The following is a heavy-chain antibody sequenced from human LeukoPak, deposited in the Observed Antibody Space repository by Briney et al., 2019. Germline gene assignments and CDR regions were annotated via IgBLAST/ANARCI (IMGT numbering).Heavy chain of an antibody. J-gene: IGHJ4*02. Sequence: QTLRLTCAISGDSVSSNSAAWSCIRQSPSRGLEWLGRTYYRSKWYNDYAVSVKSRVTINPDTSKNQFSLQLNSVTPEDTAVYYCARALHDYGDARLDYWDQGTLATVTS. D-gene: IGHD4-17*01. CDR3: ARALHDYGDARLDY. CDR2: TYYRSKWYN. V-gene: IGHV6-1*01. CDR1: GDSVSSNSAA.